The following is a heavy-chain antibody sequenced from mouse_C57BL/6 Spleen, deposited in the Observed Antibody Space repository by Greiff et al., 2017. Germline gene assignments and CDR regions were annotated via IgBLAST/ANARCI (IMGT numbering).Heavy chain of an antibody. CDR3: AGSHYGSSYDWYCDV. CDR2: IDPANGNT. V-gene: IGHV14-3*01. J-gene: IGHJ1*03. Sequence: EVQLQQSVAELVRPGASVKLSCTASGSNIKNTYMHWVKQRPEQGLEWIGRIDPANGNTKYAPKFQGKATITADTSSNAAYLQLSSLTSEDTAIYYCAGSHYGSSYDWYCDVWGTGTTVTVSS. CDR1: GSNIKNTY. D-gene: IGHD1-1*01.